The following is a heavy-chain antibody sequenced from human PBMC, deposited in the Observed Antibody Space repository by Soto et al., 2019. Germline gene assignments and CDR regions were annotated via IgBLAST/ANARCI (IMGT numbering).Heavy chain of an antibody. CDR3: ARRIVATETSDY. CDR2: IYYAGST. D-gene: IGHD5-12*01. J-gene: IGHJ4*02. Sequence: PETLSLTCTVSGCSISSYYWSVIRQPPGRGLEWIGFIYYAGSTKYNPALNSRVTISVDTSKNPFSLTVTSVTAADPAVYYCARRIVATETSDYWGPGTLVTVSS. CDR1: GCSISSYY. V-gene: IGHV4-59*08.